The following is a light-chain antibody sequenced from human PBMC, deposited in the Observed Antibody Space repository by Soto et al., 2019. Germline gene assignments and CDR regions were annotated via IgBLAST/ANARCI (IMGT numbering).Light chain of an antibody. J-gene: IGKJ1*01. V-gene: IGKV3-20*01. CDR3: QQYSSWPWT. CDR2: DAS. CDR1: QGVGSSY. Sequence: EIVLTQSPGTLSLSPGDGTTLSCRTSQGVGSSYLAWYQQKPGQAPRLLIYDASSRASGIPDRSSGSGSGTDFTLTISRLEPEDFAVYYCQQYSSWPWTFGQGTKVDIK.